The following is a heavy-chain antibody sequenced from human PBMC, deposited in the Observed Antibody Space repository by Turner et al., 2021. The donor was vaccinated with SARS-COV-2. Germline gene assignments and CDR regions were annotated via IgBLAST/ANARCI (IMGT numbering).Heavy chain of an antibody. J-gene: IGHJ4*02. CDR3: ARDSGDFDY. Sequence: VELLESGGGVVQPGRSLRLPCAASGFTISSYVMHWVRQAPGKGLEWVAVISYDGSNKYYADSVKGRFTISRDNSKNTLYLQMNSLRAEDTAVYYCARDSGDFDYWGQGTLVTVSS. CDR1: GFTISSYV. V-gene: IGHV3-30-3*01. D-gene: IGHD3-10*01. CDR2: ISYDGSNK.